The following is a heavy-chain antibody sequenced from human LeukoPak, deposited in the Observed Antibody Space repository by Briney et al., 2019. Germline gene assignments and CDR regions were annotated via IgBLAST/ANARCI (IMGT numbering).Heavy chain of an antibody. CDR3: AELGITMIGGV. J-gene: IGHJ6*04. Sequence: PGGSLRLSCAASGFTFDDYGMSWVRHAPGKGLEWVSHINWNAGSTLYADSVKGRFTISRDNAKNSLYLQMNSLRAEDTAVYYCAELGITMIGGVWGKGTTVTISS. D-gene: IGHD3-10*02. V-gene: IGHV3-20*04. CDR2: INWNAGST. CDR1: GFTFDDYG.